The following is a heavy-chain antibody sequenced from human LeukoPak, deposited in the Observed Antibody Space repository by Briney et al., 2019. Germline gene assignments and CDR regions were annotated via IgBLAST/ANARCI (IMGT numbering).Heavy chain of an antibody. D-gene: IGHD1-1*01. CDR1: GFTFSSYA. Sequence: GGSLRLSCVASGFTFSSYAVSWFRQAPGKGLEWVSTVGRSGADTYYADSVRGRFTISKDSSKNTLQMNSLSAEDTAVYYCVKHSGGVYGNSDYWGQGILVTVSS. V-gene: IGHV3-23*01. J-gene: IGHJ4*02. CDR3: VKHSGGVYGNSDY. CDR2: VGRSGADT.